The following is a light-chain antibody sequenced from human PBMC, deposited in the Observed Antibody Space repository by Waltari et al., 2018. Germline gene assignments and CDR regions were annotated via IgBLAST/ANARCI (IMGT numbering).Light chain of an antibody. CDR1: QTINSW. CDR3: QQYSTYPYT. J-gene: IGKJ2*01. CDR2: RAS. Sequence: DIQMTQSPSTLPASVGDRVTITCRASQTINSWLAWYQQRPGKAPKMLIYRASTLERGVPSRFSGSGSGTEVTLIIISLQPDDFATYYCQQYSTYPYTFGQGTKLEIK. V-gene: IGKV1-5*03.